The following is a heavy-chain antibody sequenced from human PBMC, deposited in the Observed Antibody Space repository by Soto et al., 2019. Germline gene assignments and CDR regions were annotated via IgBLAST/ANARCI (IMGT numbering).Heavy chain of an antibody. V-gene: IGHV4-39*01. CDR1: GGSISSSSYY. CDR3: ASLEMATMFDY. CDR2: IYYSGST. Sequence: PSETLSLTCTVSGGSISSSSYYWGWIRQPPGKGLEWIGSIYYSGSTYYNPSLKSRVTISVDTSKNQFSLKLSSVTAADTAVYYCASLEMATMFDYWGQGTLVTVSS. D-gene: IGHD5-12*01. J-gene: IGHJ4*02.